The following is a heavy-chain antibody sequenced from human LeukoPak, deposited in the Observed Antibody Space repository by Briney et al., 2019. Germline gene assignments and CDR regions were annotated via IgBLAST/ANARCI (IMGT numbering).Heavy chain of an antibody. J-gene: IGHJ4*02. D-gene: IGHD4-17*01. CDR2: ISRSGSTK. CDR3: ASLYGDYSHYFDC. CDR1: GFTFSDYN. V-gene: IGHV3-11*04. Sequence: GGSLRLSCAASGFTFSDYNMRWIRQAPGKGLEWVSSISRSGSTKYYADSVKGRFTISRDNAKNSLYLQMNSLRAEDTAVYYCASLYGDYSHYFDCWGQGTLVTVSS.